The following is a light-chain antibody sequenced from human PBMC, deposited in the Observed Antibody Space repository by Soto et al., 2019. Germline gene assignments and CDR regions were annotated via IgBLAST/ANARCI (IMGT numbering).Light chain of an antibody. Sequence: EIVLTQSPGTLSLSPGERATLSCRASQSVSSSYLAWYQQKPGQAPRLLIYGASSRATGIPDRFSGSGYGTDFTLTISRLEPEDFAVYYCQQYGSSPPTTFGGGNNVEIK. J-gene: IGKJ4*01. CDR1: QSVSSSY. CDR3: QQYGSSPPTT. CDR2: GAS. V-gene: IGKV3-20*01.